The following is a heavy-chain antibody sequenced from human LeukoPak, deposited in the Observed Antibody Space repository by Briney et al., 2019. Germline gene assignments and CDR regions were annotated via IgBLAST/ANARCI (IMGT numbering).Heavy chain of an antibody. CDR2: IKQDGSEK. D-gene: IGHD3-10*01. CDR1: GFTFSSYW. V-gene: IGHV3-7*01. J-gene: IGHJ4*02. CDR3: AREGFGELLYPNYFDY. Sequence: PGGSLRLSCAASGFTFSSYWMSWVRQAPGKGLEWVANIKQDGSEKYYVDSVKGRFTISRDNAKNSLYLQMNSLRAEDTAVYYCAREGFGELLYPNYFDYWGQGTLVTVSS.